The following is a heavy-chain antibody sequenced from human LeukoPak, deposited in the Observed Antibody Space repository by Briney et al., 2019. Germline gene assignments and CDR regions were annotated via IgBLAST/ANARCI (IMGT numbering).Heavy chain of an antibody. CDR1: GFTFDDYA. J-gene: IGHJ3*02. CDR2: ISWNSGSI. Sequence: PGGSLRLSCAASGFTFDDYAMHWVRQAPGKGLEWVSGISWNSGSIGYADSVKGRFTISRDNAKNSLYLQMNSLRAEDTALYYCAKDTSIAVAGLGDAFDIWGQGTMVTVSS. CDR3: AKDTSIAVAGLGDAFDI. V-gene: IGHV3-9*01. D-gene: IGHD6-19*01.